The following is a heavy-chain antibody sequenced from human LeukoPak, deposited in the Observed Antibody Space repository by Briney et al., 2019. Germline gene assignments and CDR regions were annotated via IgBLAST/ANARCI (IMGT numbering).Heavy chain of an antibody. D-gene: IGHD3-16*01. Sequence: SETLSLTCAVYGGSFSGYYWSWIRQPPGKGLEWIGYIYYSGSTNYNPSLKSRVTISVDTSKNQFSLKLSSVTAADTAVYYCARVYDYVWDWGQGTLVTVSS. J-gene: IGHJ4*02. CDR2: IYYSGST. V-gene: IGHV4-59*01. CDR1: GGSFSGYY. CDR3: ARVYDYVWD.